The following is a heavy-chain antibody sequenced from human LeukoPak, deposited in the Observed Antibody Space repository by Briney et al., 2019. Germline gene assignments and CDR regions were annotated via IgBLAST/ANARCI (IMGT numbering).Heavy chain of an antibody. J-gene: IGHJ4*02. D-gene: IGHD3-22*01. CDR2: IYSSGSA. V-gene: IGHV4-59*01. Sequence: SETLSLTCNVSGGSISSYYWSWIRQSPGKGLEWIGYIYSSGSASYNPSLKSRVTISVGTSKNQFSLNLTSVTTADTAIYYCARSAYYYGLHFDYWGQGALVTVSS. CDR1: GGSISSYY. CDR3: ARSAYYYGLHFDY.